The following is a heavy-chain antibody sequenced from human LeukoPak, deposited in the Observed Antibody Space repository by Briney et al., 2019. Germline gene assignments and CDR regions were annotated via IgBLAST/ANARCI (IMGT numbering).Heavy chain of an antibody. CDR3: ARGDYNDGAGYLDH. CDR2: IYYNGIT. J-gene: IGHJ5*02. V-gene: IGHV4-30-4*01. CDR1: GGSIFSGDYY. D-gene: IGHD3-22*01. Sequence: SETLSLTCTVSGGSIFSGDYYWNWIRRPPGKGLEWIGYIYYNGITYYNPSLESRVTISVDTSKNQFSLKLSSVTAADTAVYYCARGDYNDGAGYLDHWVQGTLVPVSS.